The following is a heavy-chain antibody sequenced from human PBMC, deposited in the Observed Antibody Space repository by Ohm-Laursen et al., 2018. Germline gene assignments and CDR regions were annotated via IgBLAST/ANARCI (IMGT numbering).Heavy chain of an antibody. D-gene: IGHD3-10*01. CDR1: GFTFSSYD. Sequence: SLRLSCSASGFTFSSYDMHWVRQATGKGLEWVSAIGTAGDTYYPGSVKGRFTISRENAKNSLYLQMNSLRAGDTAVYYCARDRRVWFGDHHYYYYGMDVWGQGTTVTVSS. CDR2: IGTAGDT. J-gene: IGHJ6*02. CDR3: ARDRRVWFGDHHYYYYGMDV. V-gene: IGHV3-13*01.